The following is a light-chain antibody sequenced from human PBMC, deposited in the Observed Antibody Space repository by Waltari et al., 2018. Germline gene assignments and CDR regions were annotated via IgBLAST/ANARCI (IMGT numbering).Light chain of an antibody. J-gene: IGKJ4*01. CDR1: QSVRTY. CDR3: QERSNWPGGA. V-gene: IGKV3-11*01. CDR2: DAS. Sequence: DIVLTQSPATLSLSAGERATLSCRASQSVRTYLAWYQHRPGQAPRLLIYDASNRATDVPARFSGSGSGTDFTLTISSLQPEDFAVYYCQERSNWPGGAFGGGTKVEIK.